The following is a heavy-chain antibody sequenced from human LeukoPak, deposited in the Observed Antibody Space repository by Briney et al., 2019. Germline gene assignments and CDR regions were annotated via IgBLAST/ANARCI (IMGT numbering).Heavy chain of an antibody. D-gene: IGHD3-3*01. J-gene: IGHJ4*02. CDR2: INHSGST. CDR3: ATAYYDFWSGYPYYFDY. CDR1: GGSFSGYY. Sequence: SETLSLTCAVYGGSFSGYYWSWIRQPPGKGLEWIGEINHSGSTNYNPSLKSRVTISVDTSKNQFSLKLSSVTAADTAVYYCATAYYDFWSGYPYYFDYWGQGTLVTVSS. V-gene: IGHV4-34*01.